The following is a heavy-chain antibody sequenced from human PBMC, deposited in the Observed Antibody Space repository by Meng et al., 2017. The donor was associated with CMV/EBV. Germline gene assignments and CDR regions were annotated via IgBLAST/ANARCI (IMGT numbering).Heavy chain of an antibody. V-gene: IGHV1-3*01. D-gene: IGHD3-3*01. J-gene: IGHJ4*02. CDR2: INAGNGNT. Sequence: CKASGYTFTSYAMHWGRQAPGQRLEWMGWINAGNGNTKYSQKFQGRVTITRDTSASTAYMELSSLRSEDTAVYYCAKVIRSNVFGFDCWGQGTLVTVSS. CDR3: AKVIRSNVFGFDC. CDR1: GYTFTSYA.